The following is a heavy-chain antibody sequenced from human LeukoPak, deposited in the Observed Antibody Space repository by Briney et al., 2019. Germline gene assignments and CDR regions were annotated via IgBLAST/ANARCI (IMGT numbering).Heavy chain of an antibody. CDR1: GFTFSTNS. CDR2: ITSNGGST. V-gene: IGHV3-64D*08. Sequence: GGSLRLSCSASGFTFSTNSMHWVRPAPGKRLEFVSAITSNGGSTYYADSVKGRFTISRDNSKNTLYLQMSSLRAEDTAVYYCVTVGMTSIWSYLRFDPRGQGTLVSVSS. J-gene: IGHJ5*02. CDR3: VTVGMTSIWSYLRFDP. D-gene: IGHD1-26*01.